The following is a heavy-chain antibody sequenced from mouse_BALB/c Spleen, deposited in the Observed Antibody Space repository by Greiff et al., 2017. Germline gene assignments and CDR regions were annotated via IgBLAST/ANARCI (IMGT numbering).Heavy chain of an antibody. V-gene: IGHV7-3*02. Sequence: EVMLVESGGGLVQPGGSLRLSCATSGFTFTDYYMSWVRQPPGKALEWLGFIRNKANGYTTEYSASVKGRFTISRDNSQSILYLQMNTLRAEDSATYYCARGYYPYYYAMDYWGQGTSVTVSS. CDR3: ARGYYPYYYAMDY. CDR1: GFTFTDYY. CDR2: IRNKANGYTT. J-gene: IGHJ4*01. D-gene: IGHD2-3*01.